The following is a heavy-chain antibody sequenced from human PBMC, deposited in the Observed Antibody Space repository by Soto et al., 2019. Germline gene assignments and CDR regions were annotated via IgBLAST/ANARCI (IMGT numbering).Heavy chain of an antibody. D-gene: IGHD4-17*01. J-gene: IGHJ2*01. CDR1: GFSLSNARMG. CDR2: IFSNDEK. V-gene: IGHV2-26*01. CDR3: ARIYEIYGDYQNWYFDL. Sequence: QVTLKESGPVLVKPTETLTLTCTVSGFSLSNARMGVSWIRQPPDKTLEWLAHIFSNDEKSYITSLNSRLTISKDTSKRQVVLTMTNMDPVDTATSYCARIYEIYGDYQNWYFDLWGRGTLVTVSS.